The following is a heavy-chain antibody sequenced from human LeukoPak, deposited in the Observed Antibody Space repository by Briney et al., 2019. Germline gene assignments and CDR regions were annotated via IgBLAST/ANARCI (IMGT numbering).Heavy chain of an antibody. CDR3: TRAVIWFGEFLHFDY. J-gene: IGHJ4*02. CDR2: IRSKAYGGTT. V-gene: IGHV3-49*04. Sequence: GGSLRLSCTASGFTFGDYAMSWVRQAPGKGLEWVGFIRSKAYGGTTEYAASVKGRFTISRDNSKSIAYLQMNSLKTDHTAVYYCTRAVIWFGEFLHFDYWGQGTLVTVSS. D-gene: IGHD3-10*01. CDR1: GFTFGDYA.